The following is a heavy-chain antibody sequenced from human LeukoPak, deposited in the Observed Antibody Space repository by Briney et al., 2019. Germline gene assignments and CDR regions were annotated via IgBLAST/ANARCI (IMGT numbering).Heavy chain of an antibody. CDR3: ARDDNPNRYYYYYMDV. CDR2: IIPIFGTA. Sequence: GASVKVSCKASGGTFSSYAISWVRQAPGQGLEWMGGIIPIFGTANYAQKFQGRVTITADESTSTAYMELSSLRSEDTAVYYCARDDNPNRYYYYYMDVWGKGTTVTISS. J-gene: IGHJ6*03. V-gene: IGHV1-69*13. D-gene: IGHD1-14*01. CDR1: GGTFSSYA.